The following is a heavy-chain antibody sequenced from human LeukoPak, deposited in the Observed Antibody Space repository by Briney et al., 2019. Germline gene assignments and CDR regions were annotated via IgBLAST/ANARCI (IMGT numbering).Heavy chain of an antibody. D-gene: IGHD6-19*01. CDR3: AKGYSSGWYWGAFDI. CDR1: GFTFSSFG. CDR2: ISGSGGST. Sequence: QPGGSLRLSCAASGFTFSSFGMSWVRQAPGKGLEWVSAISGSGGSTYYADSVKGRFTISRDNSKNSLYLQMNSLRTEDTALYYCAKGYSSGWYWGAFDIWGQGTMVTVSS. J-gene: IGHJ3*02. V-gene: IGHV3-23*01.